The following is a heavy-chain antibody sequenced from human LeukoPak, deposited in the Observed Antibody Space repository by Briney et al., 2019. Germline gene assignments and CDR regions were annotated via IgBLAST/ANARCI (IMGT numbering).Heavy chain of an antibody. CDR1: GFTFSEYG. J-gene: IGHJ4*02. Sequence: PGRSLRLSCVASGFTFSEYGMHWVRQAPGKGLEWVAIISYDGSNDYYADSVKGRFTISRDNSKNTLYLQMNSLRAEDTAVYYCARSFGDYDNSGYPYWGQGTLVTVSS. CDR3: ARSFGDYDNSGYPY. V-gene: IGHV3-30*03. CDR2: ISYDGSND. D-gene: IGHD3-22*01.